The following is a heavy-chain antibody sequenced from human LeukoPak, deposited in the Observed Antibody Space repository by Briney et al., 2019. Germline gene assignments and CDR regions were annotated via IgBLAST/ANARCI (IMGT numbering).Heavy chain of an antibody. Sequence: ASVKVSCKASRYTFTSYDINWVRQATGQGLEWMGWMNPNSGNTGYAQKFQCRVTMTRNTSISTAYMELSSLRSEDTAVYYCASPTSGITMVRGANAFDIWGQGTMVTVSS. V-gene: IGHV1-8*01. CDR3: ASPTSGITMVRGANAFDI. D-gene: IGHD3-10*01. CDR1: RYTFTSYD. CDR2: MNPNSGNT. J-gene: IGHJ3*02.